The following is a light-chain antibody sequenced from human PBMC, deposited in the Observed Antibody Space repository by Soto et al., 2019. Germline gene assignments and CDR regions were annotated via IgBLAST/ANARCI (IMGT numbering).Light chain of an antibody. CDR3: QSYDSSLSVV. J-gene: IGLJ2*01. Sequence: QSVLTQPPSVSGAPGQRVTISCTGSGSNIGAGYDVHWYQQLPGTAPKLLIYGNSNRPSGVPDRFSGSKSGTSASLAITGLKAEDEADYYCQSYDSSLSVVFGGGTKLTVL. CDR2: GNS. V-gene: IGLV1-40*01. CDR1: GSNIGAGYD.